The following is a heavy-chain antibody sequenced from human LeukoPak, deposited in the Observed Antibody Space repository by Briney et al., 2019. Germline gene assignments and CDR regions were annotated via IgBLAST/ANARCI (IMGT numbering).Heavy chain of an antibody. CDR1: GGSISSSSYY. CDR3: ARDLDFGVVTGYFDY. D-gene: IGHD3-3*01. CDR2: IYHSGST. J-gene: IGHJ4*02. Sequence: PSETLSLTCTVSGGSISSSSYYWGWIRQPPGKGLEWIGSIYHSGSTYYNPSLKSRVTISVDTSKNQFSLKLSSVTAADTAVYYCARDLDFGVVTGYFDYWGQGTLVTVSS. V-gene: IGHV4-39*07.